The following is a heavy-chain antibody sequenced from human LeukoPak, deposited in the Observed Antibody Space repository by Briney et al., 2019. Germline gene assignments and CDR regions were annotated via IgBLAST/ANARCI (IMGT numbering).Heavy chain of an antibody. CDR1: GFTFSSYA. CDR2: ISGSGGST. CDR3: AKGQAYYYYYYMDV. V-gene: IGHV3-23*01. J-gene: IGHJ6*03. Sequence: GGSLRLSCAASGFTFSSYAMSWVRQAPGKGLEWVSAISGSGGSTYYADSVQGRFTISRDNSKNTLYLQMNSLRAEDTAVYYCAKGQAYYYYYYMDVWGKGTTVTVSS.